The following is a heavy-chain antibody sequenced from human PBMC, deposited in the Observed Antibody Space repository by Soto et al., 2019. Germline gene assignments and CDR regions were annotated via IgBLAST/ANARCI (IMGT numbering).Heavy chain of an antibody. Sequence: ASVKVSCKTSGYTFSNYGITWVRQAPGQPLEWLGWTSLYSDGTNYAQKFQGRVSMTTDTSTTTAYMELRSLRSDDTAVYYCARLRIATNNYKWFDPWGQGTLVTVSS. CDR2: TSLYSDGT. J-gene: IGHJ5*02. CDR3: ARLRIATNNYKWFDP. V-gene: IGHV1-18*01. CDR1: GYTFSNYG. D-gene: IGHD2-21*01.